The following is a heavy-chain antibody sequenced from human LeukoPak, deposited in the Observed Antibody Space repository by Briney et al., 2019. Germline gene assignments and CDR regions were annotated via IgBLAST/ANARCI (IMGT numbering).Heavy chain of an antibody. CDR2: ISYDGSNK. Sequence: GGSLRLSCAASGFTFSSYAMHWVRQAPGKGLEWAAVISYDGSNKYYADSVKGRFTISGDNSKNTVYLQMNSLRAEDTALYYCAKGGVYGDYYFDYWGQGTLVTVSS. CDR1: GFTFSSYA. V-gene: IGHV3-30-3*01. J-gene: IGHJ4*02. D-gene: IGHD4-17*01. CDR3: AKGGVYGDYYFDY.